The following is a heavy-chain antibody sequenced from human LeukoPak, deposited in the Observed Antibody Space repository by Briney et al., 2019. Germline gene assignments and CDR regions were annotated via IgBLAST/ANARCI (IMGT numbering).Heavy chain of an antibody. V-gene: IGHV4-59*01. D-gene: IGHD3-22*01. CDR3: ARGEKRDTTYYLDYYFDY. CDR1: GGSISSYY. CDR2: FYNGGSL. J-gene: IGHJ4*02. Sequence: PSETLSLTCTVSGGSISSYYWSWIRQPPGKGLEWIGYFYNGGSLNYNPSLKGRVTISVDMSENQLSLKLKSVTAADTAVYYCARGEKRDTTYYLDYYFDYWGQGTLVTVSS.